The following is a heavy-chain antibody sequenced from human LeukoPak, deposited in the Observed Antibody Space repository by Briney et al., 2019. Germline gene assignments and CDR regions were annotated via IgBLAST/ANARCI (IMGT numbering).Heavy chain of an antibody. CDR2: IIPIFGTA. CDR1: GGTFSSYG. CDR3: ARGGVSSTSRGGFDP. V-gene: IGHV1-69*05. J-gene: IGHJ5*02. D-gene: IGHD2-2*01. Sequence: GSSGKVCCKASGGTFSSYGISWVRQAPGQGLEWMGVIIPIFGTANYAQKFQGRVTITTDESTSTAYMELSSLRSEDTAVYYCARGGVSSTSRGGFDPWGQGTLVTVSS.